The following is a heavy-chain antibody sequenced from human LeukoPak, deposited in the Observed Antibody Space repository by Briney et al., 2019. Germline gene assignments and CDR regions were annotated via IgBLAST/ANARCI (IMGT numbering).Heavy chain of an antibody. CDR3: AKTFGSYDTLTGYYAADAFDI. J-gene: IGHJ3*02. D-gene: IGHD3-9*01. CDR1: GFTLSSYG. CDR2: ISYDGSNK. V-gene: IGHV3-30*18. Sequence: GGSLRLSCAASGFTLSSYGMHWVRQAPGKGLEWVAVISYDGSNKYYADSVKGRFTISRDNSKNTLYLQMNSLRAEDTAVYYCAKTFGSYDTLTGYYAADAFDIWGQGTMVTVSS.